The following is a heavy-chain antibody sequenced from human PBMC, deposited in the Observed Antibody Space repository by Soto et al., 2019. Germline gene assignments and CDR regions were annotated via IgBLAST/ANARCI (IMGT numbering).Heavy chain of an antibody. CDR3: AREGSGYYYYGMDV. D-gene: IGHD3-10*01. J-gene: IGHJ6*02. Sequence: QVQLVGSGGGGVQPGGSVGLSCAASGFTFSSYAMHWVRQAPGKGLEWVAVISYDGSNKYYADSVKGRFTISRDNSKNTLYLQMNSLRAEDTAVYYCAREGSGYYYYGMDVWGQGTTVTVSS. CDR2: ISYDGSNK. V-gene: IGHV3-30-3*01. CDR1: GFTFSSYA.